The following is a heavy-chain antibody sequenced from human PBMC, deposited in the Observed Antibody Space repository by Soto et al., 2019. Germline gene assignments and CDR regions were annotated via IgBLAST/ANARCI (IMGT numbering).Heavy chain of an antibody. Sequence: GASVKVSCKASGYTFTSYGISWVRQAPGQGLEWMGWISAYNGNTNYAQKLQGRVTMTTDTSTSTAYMELRSLRSDDTAVYYCARDGEGSCVTCWFDPWGQGTLVTVSS. J-gene: IGHJ5*02. D-gene: IGHD2-15*01. CDR1: GYTFTSYG. CDR2: ISAYNGNT. CDR3: ARDGEGSCVTCWFDP. V-gene: IGHV1-18*04.